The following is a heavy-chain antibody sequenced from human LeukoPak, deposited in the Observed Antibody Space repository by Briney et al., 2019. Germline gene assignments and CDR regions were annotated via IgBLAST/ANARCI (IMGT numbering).Heavy chain of an antibody. CDR2: ISGSGGST. CDR3: AKSCSGGSCLDY. CDR1: GCTFSSYA. Sequence: GGCLRLSWAASGCTFSSYAMSWVRQAPGKGLEWVSAISGSGGSTYYADSVKGRFTISRDNSKNTLYLQMNSLRAEDTAVYYCAKSCSGGSCLDYWGQGTLVTVSS. D-gene: IGHD2-15*01. J-gene: IGHJ4*02. V-gene: IGHV3-23*01.